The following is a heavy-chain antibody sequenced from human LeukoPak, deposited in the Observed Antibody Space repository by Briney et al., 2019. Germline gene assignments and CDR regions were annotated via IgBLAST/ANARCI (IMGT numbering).Heavy chain of an antibody. J-gene: IGHJ4*02. CDR1: GFTFSSYA. Sequence: PGGSLRLSCAASGFTFSSYAMHWVRQAQGKGLEWVAVISYDGSNKYYADSVKGRFTISRDNSKNTLYLQMNSLRAEDTAVYYCARDFPDYWGQGTLVTVSS. V-gene: IGHV3-30*04. CDR3: ARDFPDY. CDR2: ISYDGSNK.